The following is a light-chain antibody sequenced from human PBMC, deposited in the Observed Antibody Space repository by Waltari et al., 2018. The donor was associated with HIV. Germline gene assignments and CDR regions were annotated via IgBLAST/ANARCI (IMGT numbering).Light chain of an antibody. V-gene: IGLV3-19*01. CDR3: NSRDSSGNHVV. CDR2: GKN. CDR1: SLRSYY. J-gene: IGLJ2*01. Sequence: SSEVTQAPAVSVALGQTVRITCQGDSLRSYYASWYQQKPGQAPVLVIYGKNNRPSGIPDRFSGSSSGNTASLTSTGAQAEDEADYYCNSRDSSGNHVVFGGGTKLTVL.